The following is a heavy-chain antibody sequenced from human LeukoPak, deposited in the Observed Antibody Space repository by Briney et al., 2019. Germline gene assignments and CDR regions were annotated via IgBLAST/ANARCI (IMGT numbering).Heavy chain of an antibody. CDR1: GFTFSSYG. Sequence: GGSLRLSCAASGFTFSSYGMHGVRQAPGKGLEWVAVISYDGGNKYYADSVKGRFTISRDNSKNTLHLQMNSLRAEDTAVYYCAKGGKAYYYDSNGYLDYWGQGTLVTVSS. CDR2: ISYDGGNK. CDR3: AKGGKAYYYDSNGYLDY. D-gene: IGHD3-22*01. V-gene: IGHV3-30*18. J-gene: IGHJ4*02.